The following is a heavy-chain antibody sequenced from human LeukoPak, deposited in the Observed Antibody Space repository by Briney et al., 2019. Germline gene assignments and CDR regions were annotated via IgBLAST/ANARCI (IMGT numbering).Heavy chain of an antibody. Sequence: SVKVPCKASGGTFSSYAISWVRQAPGQGLEWMGGIIPIFGTANYAQKFQGRVTITADESTSTAYMELSSLRSEDTAVYYCARGLSRDVIPYYFDYWGQGTLVTVSS. CDR1: GGTFSSYA. J-gene: IGHJ4*02. D-gene: IGHD2-21*02. V-gene: IGHV1-69*01. CDR2: IIPIFGTA. CDR3: ARGLSRDVIPYYFDY.